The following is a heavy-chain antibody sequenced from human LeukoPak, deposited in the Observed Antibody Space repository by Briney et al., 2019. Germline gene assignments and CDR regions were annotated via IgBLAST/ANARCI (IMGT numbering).Heavy chain of an antibody. Sequence: SETLSLTCTVSGGSISSYYWSWIRQPPGKGLEWIGYIYYSGSTNYNPSLKSRVTISVDTSKNQFSPKLSSVTAADTAVYYCARQAGYSSSWFNYFDYWGQGTLVTVSS. V-gene: IGHV4-59*08. D-gene: IGHD6-13*01. CDR3: ARQAGYSSSWFNYFDY. J-gene: IGHJ4*02. CDR2: IYYSGST. CDR1: GGSISSYY.